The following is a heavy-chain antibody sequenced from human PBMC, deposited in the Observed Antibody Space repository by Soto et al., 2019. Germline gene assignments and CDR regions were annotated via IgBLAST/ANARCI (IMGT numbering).Heavy chain of an antibody. V-gene: IGHV3-33*01. CDR2: IWYDGSNK. D-gene: IGHD5-12*01. CDR1: GFTFSSYG. Sequence: QVQLVESGGGVVQPGRSLRLSCAASGFTFSSYGMHWVRQAPGKGLEWVAVIWYDGSNKYYADSVKGRFTISKDNSKNTLYLQMNSLRAEDTAVYYCARDVLRGYSGYDAGGFDYWGQGTLVTVSS. CDR3: ARDVLRGYSGYDAGGFDY. J-gene: IGHJ4*02.